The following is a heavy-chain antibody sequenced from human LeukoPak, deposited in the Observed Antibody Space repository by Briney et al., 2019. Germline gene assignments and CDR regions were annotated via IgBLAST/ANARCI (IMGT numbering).Heavy chain of an antibody. CDR3: AMLNSGSHSYNGMDV. J-gene: IGHJ6*02. D-gene: IGHD1-26*01. CDR1: GFTFSSYA. CDR2: ISGSGGST. Sequence: GGSLRLSCAASGFTFSSYAMSWVRQAPGQGLEWVSAISGSGGSTYYADSVNGRFTISRDNSKNTLYLQMNSLRAEDTAVYYCAMLNSGSHSYNGMDVWGQGTTVTVSS. V-gene: IGHV3-23*01.